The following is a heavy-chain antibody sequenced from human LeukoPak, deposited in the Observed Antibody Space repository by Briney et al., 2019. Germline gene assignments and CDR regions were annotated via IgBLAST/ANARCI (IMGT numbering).Heavy chain of an antibody. V-gene: IGHV3-9*03. J-gene: IGHJ2*01. Sequence: SGGSLRLSCAASGFTFSSYSMNWVRQAPGKGLEWVSGLSWNSVNIGYADSVKGRFTISRDNAKNSLYLQMNSLRAEDMAFYYCAKDRYSGYDGRLGYFDLWGRGTLVTVSS. CDR2: LSWNSVNI. CDR3: AKDRYSGYDGRLGYFDL. CDR1: GFTFSSYS. D-gene: IGHD5-12*01.